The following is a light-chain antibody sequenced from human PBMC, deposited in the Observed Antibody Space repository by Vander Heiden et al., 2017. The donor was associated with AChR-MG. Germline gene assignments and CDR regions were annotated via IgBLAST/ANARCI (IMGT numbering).Light chain of an antibody. CDR3: QQRSNWPPHT. Sequence: VFTQSPATLSLSPADRATISCRASQGVNSNVAWYQQKPGQAPRLLIYDASNRASGIPARFSGGGSGTDFTLSISNLEPEDFAVYYCQQRSNWPPHTFGQGTKLEIK. CDR1: QGVNSN. CDR2: DAS. V-gene: IGKV3-11*01. J-gene: IGKJ2*01.